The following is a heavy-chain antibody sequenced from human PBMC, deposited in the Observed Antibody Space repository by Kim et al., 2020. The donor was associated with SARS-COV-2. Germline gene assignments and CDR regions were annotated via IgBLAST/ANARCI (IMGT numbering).Heavy chain of an antibody. D-gene: IGHD3-16*01. V-gene: IGHV4-39*01. J-gene: IGHJ4*02. CDR2: T. Sequence: TYSNPSLKRRVPISVDTSRNQFSLKLASVTAADPAVYYCARRTEAGGYFDFWGQGSPVTVAS. CDR3: ARRTEAGGYFDF.